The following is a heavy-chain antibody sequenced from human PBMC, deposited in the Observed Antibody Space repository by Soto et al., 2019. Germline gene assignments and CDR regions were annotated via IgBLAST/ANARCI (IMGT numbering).Heavy chain of an antibody. CDR2: VWNDGSNK. J-gene: IGHJ4*02. Sequence: GGSLSLSCAASGFIFRSYGMHWVRQAPGKGLEWVAVVWNDGSNKYYADSVKGRFTISRDNSKNTLYLQMNSLRAEDTAIYYCARDLDLYGDSCFDYWGQGTLVTVSS. CDR1: GFIFRSYG. V-gene: IGHV3-33*01. CDR3: ARDLDLYGDSCFDY. D-gene: IGHD4-17*01.